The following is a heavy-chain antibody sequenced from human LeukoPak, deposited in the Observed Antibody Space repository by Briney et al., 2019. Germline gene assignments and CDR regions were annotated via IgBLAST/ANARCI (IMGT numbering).Heavy chain of an antibody. CDR2: ISSSSSYI. J-gene: IGHJ4*02. Sequence: GGSLRLSCAASGFTFSSYSMTWVRQAPGKGLEWVSSISSSSSYIYYADSVEGRFTISRDNAKNSLYLQMNSLRAEDTAVYYCARLGYCSSTSCPPHYWGQGTLVTVSS. V-gene: IGHV3-21*01. D-gene: IGHD2-2*01. CDR3: ARLGYCSSTSCPPHY. CDR1: GFTFSSYS.